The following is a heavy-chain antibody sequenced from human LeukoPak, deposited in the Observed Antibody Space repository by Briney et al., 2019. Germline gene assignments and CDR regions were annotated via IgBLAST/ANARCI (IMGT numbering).Heavy chain of an antibody. Sequence: ASVKVSCKASGYTFTAYYMHWVRQAPGLGLEWMGWLNPNSGDTKYAQKFQGRVTMTRDTSISTAYMDLSSLRSDDTAFYYCARDGTTVVGATIPFDYWGQGTLVTVSS. J-gene: IGHJ4*02. CDR3: ARDGTTVVGATIPFDY. V-gene: IGHV1-2*02. D-gene: IGHD1-26*01. CDR2: LNPNSGDT. CDR1: GYTFTAYY.